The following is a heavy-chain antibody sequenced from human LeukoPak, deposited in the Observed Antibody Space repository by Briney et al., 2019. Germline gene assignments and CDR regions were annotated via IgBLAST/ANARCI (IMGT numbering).Heavy chain of an antibody. D-gene: IGHD5-18*01. CDR1: GYTFTGYY. Sequence: ASVKVSCKASGYTFTGYYMHWVRQAPGQGLEWMGWINPNSGGTNYAQKFQGRVTMTRDTSISTAYMELSRLRSDDTAVYYCAGDGSEYSYGYTTWGQGTLVTVSS. V-gene: IGHV1-2*02. CDR2: INPNSGGT. J-gene: IGHJ5*02. CDR3: AGDGSEYSYGYTT.